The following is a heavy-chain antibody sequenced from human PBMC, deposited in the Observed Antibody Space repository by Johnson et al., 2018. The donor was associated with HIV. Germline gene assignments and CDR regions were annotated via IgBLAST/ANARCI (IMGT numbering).Heavy chain of an antibody. Sequence: QVQLLEPGGAVAQPGRSLSPSSPASGFTFSPYGLHWVRQPPARGLKWVPVISYDGINKYYAAPVRARFPISRDNSKNTLYLQMNSLRAEDTAVYYCAKDLSDSSGYHDAFDIWGQGTMVTVSS. CDR1: GFTFSPYG. V-gene: IGHV3-30*18. CDR2: ISYDGINK. D-gene: IGHD3-22*01. J-gene: IGHJ3*02. CDR3: AKDLSDSSGYHDAFDI.